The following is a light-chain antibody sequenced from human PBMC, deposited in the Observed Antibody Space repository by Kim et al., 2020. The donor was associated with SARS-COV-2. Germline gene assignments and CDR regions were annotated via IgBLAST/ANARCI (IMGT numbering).Light chain of an antibody. V-gene: IGLV1-44*01. J-gene: IGLJ3*02. CDR3: ATWDVSLQGMM. CDR1: TSNVGTNI. Sequence: GQSVTISSSGSTSNVGTNIVNWYQQFPGEAPRLLIFHNDQRPSGVPDRFSGSKSGTSASLVISGLQSEDETDYYCATWDVSLQGMMFGGGTQLTVL. CDR2: HND.